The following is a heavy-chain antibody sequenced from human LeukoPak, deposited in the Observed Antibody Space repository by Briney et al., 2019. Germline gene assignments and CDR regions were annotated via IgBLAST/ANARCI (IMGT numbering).Heavy chain of an antibody. J-gene: IGHJ4*02. Sequence: GGSLRLSCATSGFTFSNTFLNWVRQAPGKGLQYVSSIDTVDYTYNADSVKGRFTISRDNAKNSLYLQINSLRAEDTAVYYCATESSGALDFWGQGTLVTVSS. CDR2: IDTVDYT. D-gene: IGHD1-26*01. CDR1: GFTFSNTF. V-gene: IGHV3-69-1*01. CDR3: ATESSGALDF.